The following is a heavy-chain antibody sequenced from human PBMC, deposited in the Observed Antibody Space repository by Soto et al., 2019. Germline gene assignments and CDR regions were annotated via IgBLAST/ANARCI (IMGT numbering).Heavy chain of an antibody. D-gene: IGHD1-26*01. CDR1: GFTFSSYA. J-gene: IGHJ4*02. V-gene: IGHV3-23*01. CDR2: ISGSDGST. Sequence: GGSLRLSCAASGFTFSSYAMSWVRQAPGKGLEWVSAISGSDGSTYYADSVKGRFTISRDNSKNTLYLQMNSRRAEDSAVYYCAKDRRSWDCRAFDYWGQGTLVTVSS. CDR3: AKDRRSWDCRAFDY.